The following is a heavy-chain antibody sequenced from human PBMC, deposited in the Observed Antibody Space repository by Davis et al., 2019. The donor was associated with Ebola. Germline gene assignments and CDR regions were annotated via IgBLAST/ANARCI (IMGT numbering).Heavy chain of an antibody. CDR3: ASGTYYGSGSYIDY. J-gene: IGHJ4*02. CDR1: GYTFTSYY. CDR2: VNPSGGST. Sequence: AASVKVSCKAFGYTFTSYYIHWVRQAPGQGLEWMGIVNPSGGSTTYAQKFQGRVTMTRDTSTSTVYMELRSLRSEDTAVYYCASGTYYGSGSYIDYWGQGTLVTVSS. V-gene: IGHV1-46*01. D-gene: IGHD3-10*01.